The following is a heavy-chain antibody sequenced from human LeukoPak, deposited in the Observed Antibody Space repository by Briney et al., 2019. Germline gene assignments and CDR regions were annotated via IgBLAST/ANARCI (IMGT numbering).Heavy chain of an antibody. V-gene: IGHV4-30-4*01. J-gene: IGHJ4*02. CDR2: IYYSGST. CDR1: GGSISSGDYY. Sequence: SETLSLTCTVSGGSISSGDYYWSWIRQPPGKGLEWIGYIYYSGSTYYNPSLKSRVTMSIDTSKNQFSLKLSSVTAADTAVYHCARVRGGGWVTLWGQGTLVTVSS. D-gene: IGHD2-15*01. CDR3: ARVRGGGWVTL.